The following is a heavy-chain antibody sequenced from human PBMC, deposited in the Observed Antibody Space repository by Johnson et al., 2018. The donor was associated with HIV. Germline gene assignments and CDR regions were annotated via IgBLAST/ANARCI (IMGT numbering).Heavy chain of an antibody. V-gene: IGHV3-30*03. D-gene: IGHD6-6*01. J-gene: IGHJ3*02. CDR2: ISHDGSHK. CDR3: ARRGYSSSGGAFDI. Sequence: QVQLVESGGGVVQPGGSLRLSCAASGFTFSSMHWDRQAPGKGLEWVAVISHDGSHKYYADSVKGRFSLSRDNAKNSLYLQMNSLRAEDTAVYYCARRGYSSSGGAFDIWGQGTMVTVAS. CDR1: GFTFSS.